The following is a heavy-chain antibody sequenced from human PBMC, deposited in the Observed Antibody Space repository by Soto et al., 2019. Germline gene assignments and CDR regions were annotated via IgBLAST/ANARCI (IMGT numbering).Heavy chain of an antibody. V-gene: IGHV3-30-3*01. Sequence: PGGSLRLSCAASGFTFSSYAMHWVRQAPGKGLEWVAVISYDGSNKYYADSVKGRFTISRDNSKNMLYLQMNSLRAEDTAVYYCAKAREPYVPSFEYWGQGTRVTVSS. CDR1: GFTFSSYA. CDR2: ISYDGSNK. CDR3: AKAREPYVPSFEY. D-gene: IGHD3-16*01. J-gene: IGHJ4*02.